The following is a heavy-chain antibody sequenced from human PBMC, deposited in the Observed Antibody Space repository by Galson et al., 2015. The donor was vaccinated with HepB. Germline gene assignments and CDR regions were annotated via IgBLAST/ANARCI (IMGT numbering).Heavy chain of an antibody. V-gene: IGHV5-51*01. CDR2: IYPGDSDA. CDR3: ARRQGNYEYYFDY. D-gene: IGHD1-7*01. CDR1: GYNFTNFW. J-gene: IGHJ4*02. Sequence: QSGAEVKKPGESLKISCKGSGYNFTNFWIAWVRQMPGKGLEWMGIIYPGDSDAKYSPSFQGQVTISADESISIAYLQWSSLKASDTAMYYCARRQGNYEYYFDYWGQGTLVTVSS.